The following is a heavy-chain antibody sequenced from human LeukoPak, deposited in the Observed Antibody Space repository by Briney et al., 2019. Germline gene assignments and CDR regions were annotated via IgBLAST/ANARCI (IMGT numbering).Heavy chain of an antibody. Sequence: PSETLSLTCTVSGGSISSGSYYWSWIRQPAGKGLEWIGRIYTSGSTNYNPSLKSRVTISVDTSKNQFSLKLSSVTAADTAVYYCAREPPRGGKRDDYFDYWGQGTLVTVSS. CDR2: IYTSGST. V-gene: IGHV4-61*02. CDR1: GGSISSGSYY. J-gene: IGHJ4*02. D-gene: IGHD2-15*01. CDR3: AREPPRGGKRDDYFDY.